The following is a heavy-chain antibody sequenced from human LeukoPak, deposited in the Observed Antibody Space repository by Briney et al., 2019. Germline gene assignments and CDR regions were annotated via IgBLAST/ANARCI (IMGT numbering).Heavy chain of an antibody. Sequence: GGSLRLSCEASGFRLIKYAMHWVRQAPGRGLEWVAVISFDGKKEFYADSVKGRFTISRDNAKNSLYLQMNSLRAEDTAVYYCARDGLGPLDYWGQGTLVTVSS. V-gene: IGHV3-30*04. CDR2: ISFDGKKE. CDR3: ARDGLGPLDY. D-gene: IGHD1-14*01. CDR1: GFRLIKYA. J-gene: IGHJ4*02.